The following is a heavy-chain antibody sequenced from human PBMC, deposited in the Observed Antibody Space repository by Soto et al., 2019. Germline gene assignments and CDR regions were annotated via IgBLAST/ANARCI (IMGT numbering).Heavy chain of an antibody. V-gene: IGHV4-4*02. CDR2: IYHSGST. Sequence: SWVRQAPGKGLEWIGEIYHSGSTNYNPSLKSRVTISVDKSKNQFSLKLSSVTAADTAVYYCARSRRWESPSSRMDSSAQGTT. D-gene: IGHD1-26*01. J-gene: IGHJ6*02. CDR3: ARSRRWESPSSRMDS.